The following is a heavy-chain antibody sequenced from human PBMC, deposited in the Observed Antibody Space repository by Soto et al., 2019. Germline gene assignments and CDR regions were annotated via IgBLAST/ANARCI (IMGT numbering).Heavy chain of an antibody. D-gene: IGHD3-22*01. Sequence: GSLRLSCAASGFTFSSYAMSWVRQAPGKGLEWVSAISGSGGSTYYADSVKGRFTISRDNSKNTLYLQMNSLRAEDTAVYYCAKATPGTMIVVVPPYFDYWGQGTLVTVSS. CDR2: ISGSGGST. CDR3: AKATPGTMIVVVPPYFDY. V-gene: IGHV3-23*01. J-gene: IGHJ4*02. CDR1: GFTFSSYA.